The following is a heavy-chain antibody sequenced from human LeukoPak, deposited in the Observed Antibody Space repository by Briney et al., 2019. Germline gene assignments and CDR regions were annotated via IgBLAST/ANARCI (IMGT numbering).Heavy chain of an antibody. V-gene: IGHV4-4*07. Sequence: SETLSLTCTVSGGSTSSYYWSWIRQPAGKGLEWIGRIYTSGSTNYNPSLKSRVTMSVDTSKNQFSLKLSSVTAADTAVYYCARDPDFLTGYGMDVWGQGTTVTVSS. CDR2: IYTSGST. CDR1: GGSTSSYY. CDR3: ARDPDFLTGYGMDV. D-gene: IGHD7-27*01. J-gene: IGHJ6*02.